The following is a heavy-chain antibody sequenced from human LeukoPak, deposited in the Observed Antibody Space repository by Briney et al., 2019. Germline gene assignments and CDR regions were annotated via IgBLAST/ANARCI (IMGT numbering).Heavy chain of an antibody. Sequence: GGSLRLSCAASGFTVSSNYMSWVRQAPGKGLEWVSVIYSGGSTYYADSVKGRFTISRDNSKNTLYLQVNSLRAEDTAVYYCAREGYYYDSSGYSARWGQGTLVTVSS. D-gene: IGHD3-22*01. CDR1: GFTVSSNY. CDR3: AREGYYYDSSGYSAR. V-gene: IGHV3-66*01. CDR2: IYSGGST. J-gene: IGHJ4*02.